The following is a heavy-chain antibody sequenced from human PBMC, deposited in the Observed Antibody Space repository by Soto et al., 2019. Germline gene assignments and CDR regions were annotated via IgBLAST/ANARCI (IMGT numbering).Heavy chain of an antibody. CDR2: IYKGGNT. J-gene: IGHJ4*02. V-gene: IGHV3-53*01. Sequence: GGSLRFSCAASGFTVSSNHMSWIRQAPGKGLEWVSLIYKGGNTDYADSVKGRFTVSRDDSKNTLYLQMSSLRAEDTAVYYCASATWNYGFFDYWGQGTPVTVSA. CDR1: GFTVSSNH. CDR3: ASATWNYGFFDY. D-gene: IGHD3-16*01.